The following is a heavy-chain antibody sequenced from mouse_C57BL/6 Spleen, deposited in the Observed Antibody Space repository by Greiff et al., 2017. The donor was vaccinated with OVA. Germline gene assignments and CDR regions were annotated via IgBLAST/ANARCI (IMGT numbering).Heavy chain of an antibody. Sequence: EVTLVESGGDLVKPGGSLKLSCAASGFTFSSYGMSWVRQTPDKRLEWVATISSGGSYTYYPDSVKGRFTISRDNAKNTLYLQMSSLKSEDTAMYYCASLNWDYAMDYWGQGTSVTVSS. CDR2: ISSGGSYT. D-gene: IGHD4-1*01. CDR1: GFTFSSYG. CDR3: ASLNWDYAMDY. J-gene: IGHJ4*01. V-gene: IGHV5-6*01.